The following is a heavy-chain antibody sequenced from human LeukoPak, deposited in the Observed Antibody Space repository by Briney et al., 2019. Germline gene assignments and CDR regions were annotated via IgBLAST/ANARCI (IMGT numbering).Heavy chain of an antibody. D-gene: IGHD2-21*02. Sequence: GGSLRLSCAASGFTFSSYAMSWVRQAPGKGLEWVSDISGSGGSTHYADSVKGRFTISRDNAKNTLYLQMNSLRAEDMAVYYCAKDSSIVVVTARNWFDPWGQGTLVTVSS. CDR2: ISGSGGST. CDR1: GFTFSSYA. CDR3: AKDSSIVVVTARNWFDP. J-gene: IGHJ5*02. V-gene: IGHV3-23*01.